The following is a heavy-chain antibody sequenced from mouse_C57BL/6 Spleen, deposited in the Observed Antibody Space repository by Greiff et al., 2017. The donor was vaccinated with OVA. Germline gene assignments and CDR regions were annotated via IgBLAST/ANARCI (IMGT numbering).Heavy chain of an antibody. CDR1: GYSITSGYF. CDR2: ISYDGRN. J-gene: IGHJ3*01. Sequence: EVQLQQSGPGLVKPSQSLSLPCSVPGYSITSGYFWYWIRPLPGTILEWMGYISYDGRNNYNPSLNNRISITSDTSPNQFFLKLNSVTTEDTATYDCAGEGNCDDGAWFAYWGQGTLVTVSA. D-gene: IGHD4-1*01. V-gene: IGHV3-6*01. CDR3: AGEGNCDDGAWFAY.